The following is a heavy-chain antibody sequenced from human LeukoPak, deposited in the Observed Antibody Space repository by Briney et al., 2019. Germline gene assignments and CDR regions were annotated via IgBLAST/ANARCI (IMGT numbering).Heavy chain of an antibody. D-gene: IGHD3-3*01. J-gene: IGHJ5*02. CDR1: GFTFSSYS. CDR3: AKDQGRYYDVNWFDP. Sequence: GGSLRLSCAASGFTFSSYSMNWVRQAPGKGLEWVSSISSSSSYIYYADSVKGRFTISRDNAKNSLYLQMNSLRAEDTAVYYCAKDQGRYYDVNWFDPWGQGTLVTVSS. CDR2: ISSSSSYI. V-gene: IGHV3-21*04.